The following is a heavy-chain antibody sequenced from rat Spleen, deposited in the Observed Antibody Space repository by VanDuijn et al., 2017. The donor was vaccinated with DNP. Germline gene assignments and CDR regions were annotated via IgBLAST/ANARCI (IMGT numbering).Heavy chain of an antibody. J-gene: IGHJ2*01. CDR1: GFIFSNYY. Sequence: EVQLVESGGGPVQPGRSLKLSCVASGFIFSNYYMAWVRRAPAKGLEWVAYISRGSDTIYYGDSVKGRFTISRDNAKSTLFLQMDSLRSEDTATYYCARDPHIRTAAPFDYWGQGVMVTVSS. D-gene: IGHD1-2*01. V-gene: IGHV5-27*01. CDR3: ARDPHIRTAAPFDY. CDR2: ISRGSDTI.